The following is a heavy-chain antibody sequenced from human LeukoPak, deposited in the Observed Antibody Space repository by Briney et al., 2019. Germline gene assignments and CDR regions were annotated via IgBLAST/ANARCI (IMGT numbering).Heavy chain of an antibody. CDR1: GYSISSGYH. CDR3: ARDCRSGWYRSDY. Sequence: KPSETLSLTCAVSGYSISSGYHWGWIRPPPGKGLEWIGSIYHSGSTYYNPSLKSRVTISVDTSKNQSSLKLTSVTAADTAVYYCARDCRSGWYRSDYWGQGTLVTVSS. J-gene: IGHJ4*02. V-gene: IGHV4-38-2*02. D-gene: IGHD6-19*01. CDR2: IYHSGST.